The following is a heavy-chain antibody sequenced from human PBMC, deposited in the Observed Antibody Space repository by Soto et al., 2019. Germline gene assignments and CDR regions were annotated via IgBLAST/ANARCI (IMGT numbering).Heavy chain of an antibody. Sequence: QVQLVQSGAEVKKPGSSVKVSCKASGGTFSSYAISWVRQAPGQGLEWMGGIIPIFGTANYAQKFQGRVTITADESTSTAYMELSSLRSEDTAVYYCARVANRGLTRWHYFDYWGQGSLVTVSS. V-gene: IGHV1-69*12. J-gene: IGHJ4*02. D-gene: IGHD3-10*01. CDR2: IIPIFGTA. CDR3: ARVANRGLTRWHYFDY. CDR1: GGTFSSYA.